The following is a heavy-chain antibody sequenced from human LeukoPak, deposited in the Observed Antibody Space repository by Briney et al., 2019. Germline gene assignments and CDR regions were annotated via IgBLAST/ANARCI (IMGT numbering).Heavy chain of an antibody. CDR3: ARDAETYDWSGGYFDY. V-gene: IGHV3-7*01. J-gene: IGHJ4*02. CDR2: IKKDGSEK. D-gene: IGHD3-3*01. CDR1: GFTLNNYW. Sequence: GGSLRLSCAAAGFTLNNYWMSWVRQAPGKGLEWVANIKKDGSEKNYVDSVKGRSTISRDNAKNSLYLQMNSLRAEDTAVYYCARDAETYDWSGGYFDYWGQGTLVTVSS.